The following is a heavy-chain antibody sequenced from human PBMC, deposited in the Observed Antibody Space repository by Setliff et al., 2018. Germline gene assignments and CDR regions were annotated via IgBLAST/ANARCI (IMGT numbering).Heavy chain of an antibody. V-gene: IGHV1-69*05. Sequence: ASVKVSCKASRGTFSSYGITWVRQAPGQGLEWMGGIIPIFGTTGYAQKFQGRVTITTDESTSTAYMEMSSLRSEDTAVYYCARERGDIVSTTSYYYYMDVWGKGTTVTVSS. J-gene: IGHJ6*03. D-gene: IGHD1-26*01. CDR1: RGTFSSYG. CDR3: ARERGDIVSTTSYYYYMDV. CDR2: IIPIFGTT.